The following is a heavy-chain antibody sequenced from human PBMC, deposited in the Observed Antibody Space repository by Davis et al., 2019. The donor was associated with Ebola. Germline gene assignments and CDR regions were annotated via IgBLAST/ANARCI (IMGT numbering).Heavy chain of an antibody. Sequence: AASVKVSCKASGYTFTGYYIHWVRQAPGQGLEWMGWINPNSGDTKYSQKFQGWVTMTRDTPISTAYMELNRLTSDDTAVYYCARDRVCSGATRYAYFDFWGQRTLVTVSS. CDR2: INPNSGDT. CDR1: GYTFTGYY. CDR3: ARDRVCSGATRYAYFDF. V-gene: IGHV1-2*04. J-gene: IGHJ4*02. D-gene: IGHD2-15*01.